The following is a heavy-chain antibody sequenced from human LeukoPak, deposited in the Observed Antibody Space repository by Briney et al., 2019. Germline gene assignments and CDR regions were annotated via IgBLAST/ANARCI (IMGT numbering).Heavy chain of an antibody. CDR1: GGSISSGGYY. D-gene: IGHD3-22*01. J-gene: IGHJ3*02. Sequence: SETLSLTCTVSGGSISSGGYYWSWIRQHPGKGLEWIGYIYYSGSTYYNPSLKSRVTISVDTSKNQFSLKLSSVTAADTAVYYCAGEGVYDSSGPLPSPPDAFDIWGQGTMVTVSS. CDR2: IYYSGST. V-gene: IGHV4-31*03. CDR3: AGEGVYDSSGPLPSPPDAFDI.